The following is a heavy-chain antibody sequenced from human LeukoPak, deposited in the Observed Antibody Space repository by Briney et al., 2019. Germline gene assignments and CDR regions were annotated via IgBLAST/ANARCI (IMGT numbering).Heavy chain of an antibody. D-gene: IGHD2-2*01. CDR2: ILYSGST. J-gene: IGHJ5*02. CDR1: GDSISSSMFY. V-gene: IGHV4-39*07. Sequence: SETLSLTCTVSGDSISSSMFYRGWIRQPPGRGLEWIGNILYSGSTYYNPSLKSRVTISVDTSKNQFSLKLSSVTAADTAVYYCARDLSRYCSSTSCSFDPWGQGTLVTVSS. CDR3: ARDLSRYCSSTSCSFDP.